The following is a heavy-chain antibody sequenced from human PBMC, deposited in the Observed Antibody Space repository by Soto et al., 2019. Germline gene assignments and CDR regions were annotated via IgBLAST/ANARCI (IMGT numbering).Heavy chain of an antibody. J-gene: IGHJ3*02. V-gene: IGHV4-39*01. D-gene: IGHD5-12*01. Sequence: QLQLQESGPGLVKPSETLSLTCTVSGGSISSSSYYWCWIRQPPGKGLDWSGSIYYSGSTFDNPSLKSRVTISVDTSKNQFSLKMSSVTAADTAVYYCARHEVVARIWDAFDIWGQGTMVTVSS. CDR3: ARHEVVARIWDAFDI. CDR2: IYYSGST. CDR1: GGSISSSSYY.